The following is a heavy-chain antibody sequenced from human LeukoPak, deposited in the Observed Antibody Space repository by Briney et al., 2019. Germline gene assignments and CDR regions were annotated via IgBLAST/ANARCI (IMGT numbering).Heavy chain of an antibody. CDR2: ISAYNGNT. CDR3: ARLTPEILRYFDWPDYGMDV. J-gene: IGHJ6*02. V-gene: IGHV1-18*01. D-gene: IGHD3-9*01. CDR1: GYTLTSYG. Sequence: ASVKVSCKASGYTLTSYGISWVRQAPGQGLEWMGWISAYNGNTNYAQKLQGRVTMTTDTSTSTAYMELRSLRSDDTAVYYCARLTPEILRYFDWPDYGMDVWGQGTTVTVSS.